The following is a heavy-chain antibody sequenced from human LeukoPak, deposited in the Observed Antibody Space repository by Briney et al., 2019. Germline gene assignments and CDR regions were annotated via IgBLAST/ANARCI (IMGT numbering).Heavy chain of an antibody. Sequence: SETLSLTCAVYGGSFSGYYWSWIRQPPGKGLEWIGEINHSGSTNYNPSLESRVTISVDTSKNQFSLKLSSVTAADTAVYYCARWSSGYYFDYWGQGTLVTVSS. V-gene: IGHV4-34*01. CDR3: ARWSSGYYFDY. CDR2: INHSGST. J-gene: IGHJ4*02. D-gene: IGHD3-22*01. CDR1: GGSFSGYY.